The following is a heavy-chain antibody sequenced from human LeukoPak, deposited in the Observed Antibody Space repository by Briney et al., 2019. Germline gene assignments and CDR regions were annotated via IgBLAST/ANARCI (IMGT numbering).Heavy chain of an antibody. Sequence: PGASVKVSCKASGYTFTTLDINWVRQATGQGLEWMGWINPNSGNRGYAQKFQGRVTITRDESTSTAYMELSSLRSEDTAVYYCARVVPAAIWYFDLWGRGTLVTVSS. D-gene: IGHD2-2*01. CDR1: GYTFTTLD. J-gene: IGHJ2*01. CDR2: INPNSGNR. V-gene: IGHV1-8*03. CDR3: ARVVPAAIWYFDL.